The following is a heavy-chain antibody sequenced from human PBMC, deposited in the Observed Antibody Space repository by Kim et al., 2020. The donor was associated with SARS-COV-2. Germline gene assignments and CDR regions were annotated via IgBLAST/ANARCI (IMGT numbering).Heavy chain of an antibody. V-gene: IGHV4-59*08. D-gene: IGHD2-15*01. CDR2: IYYSGST. Sequence: SETLSLTCTVSGGSISSYYWSWIRQPPGKGLEWIGYIYYSGSTNYNPSLKSRVTISVYTSKNQFSLKLSSVTAADTAVYYCARGWGWFRAFDIWGQGTMVTVSS. CDR3: ARGWGWFRAFDI. J-gene: IGHJ3*02. CDR1: GGSISSYY.